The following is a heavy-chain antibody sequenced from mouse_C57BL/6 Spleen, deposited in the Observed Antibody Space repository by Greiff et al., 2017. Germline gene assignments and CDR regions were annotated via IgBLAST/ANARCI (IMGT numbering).Heavy chain of an antibody. CDR3: ARGGFDYYFDY. CDR1: GYTFTSYW. J-gene: IGHJ2*01. CDR2: IDPSDSYT. V-gene: IGHV1-69*01. D-gene: IGHD2-4*01. Sequence: QVQLQQPGAELVMPGASVKLSCKASGYTFTSYWMHWVKQRPGQGLEWIGEIDPSDSYTNYNQKFKGNSTLTVDKSSSTAYMQLSSLTSEDSAVYYCARGGFDYYFDYWGQGTTLTVSS.